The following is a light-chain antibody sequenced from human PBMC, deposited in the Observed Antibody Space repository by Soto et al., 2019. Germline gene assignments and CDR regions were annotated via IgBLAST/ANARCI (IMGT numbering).Light chain of an antibody. CDR2: EAP. V-gene: IGKV3-11*01. CDR1: RSISTY. CDR3: QQRSNWPRT. J-gene: IGKJ4*02. Sequence: ETVLTQSPATLSLSPGERATLSCRASRSISTYLAWYQQKPGQAPRLPIYEAPNRATGIPARFSGSGSGTDFTLTISSLEPEDFAVYYCQQRSNWPRTFGGGTKVDIK.